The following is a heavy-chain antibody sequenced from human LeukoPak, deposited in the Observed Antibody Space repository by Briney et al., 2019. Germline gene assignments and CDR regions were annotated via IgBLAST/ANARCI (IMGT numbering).Heavy chain of an antibody. D-gene: IGHD2-2*01. Sequence: PSQTLSLTCTVSGGSLSSGSYYWSWIRQPAGKGLEWIGRIYTSGSTNYNPSLKSRVTISVDTSKNQFSLKLSSVTAADTAVYYCARERYCSSTSCYYNWFDPWGQGTLVTVSS. J-gene: IGHJ5*02. CDR2: IYTSGST. V-gene: IGHV4-61*02. CDR1: GGSLSSGSYY. CDR3: ARERYCSSTSCYYNWFDP.